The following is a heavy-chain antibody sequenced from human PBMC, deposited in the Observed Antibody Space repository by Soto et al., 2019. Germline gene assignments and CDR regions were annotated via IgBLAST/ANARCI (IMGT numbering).Heavy chain of an antibody. CDR2: VYYSGTT. J-gene: IGHJ4*02. CDR1: GGSVSNKTYY. V-gene: IGHV4-61*01. D-gene: IGHD4-17*01. CDR3: ARTTAVPNTLRSRYFFDY. Sequence: PTETLSLTCSVSGGSVSNKTYYWSWIRQPPGKRLEWIGYVYYSGTTNYNPSLKSRVTISVDLSKNQFSLRLSSVTNADTAIYYCARTTAVPNTLRSRYFFDYWGQGTLVTVSS.